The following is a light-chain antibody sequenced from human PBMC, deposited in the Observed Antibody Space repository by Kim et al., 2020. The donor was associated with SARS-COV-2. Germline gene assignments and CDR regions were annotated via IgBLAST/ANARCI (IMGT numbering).Light chain of an antibody. J-gene: IGKJ2*01. Sequence: SASTGARVTFTRRASQGISSYLAWYQQKSGQAPRLLIYAASTLQTGVPSRFSGTGSGTDFTLTISCLQSEDFGTYYCQQYYDYPFSFGQGTKLEI. V-gene: IGKV1-8*01. CDR3: QQYYDYPFS. CDR1: QGISSY. CDR2: AAS.